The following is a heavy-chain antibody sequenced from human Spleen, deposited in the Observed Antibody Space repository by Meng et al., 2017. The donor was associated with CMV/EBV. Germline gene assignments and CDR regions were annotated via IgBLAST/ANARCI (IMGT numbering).Heavy chain of an antibody. D-gene: IGHD1-26*01. CDR2: INPSGGST. V-gene: IGHV1-46*01. J-gene: IGHJ4*02. Sequence: QVPRVQAGAAGKEPGASVKVSCKASGYTFTSYYLHWVRQAPGQGLEWMGIINPSGGSTSYAQKFQGRVTMTRDTSTSTVYMELSSLRSEDTAVYYCARDPVGATPFDYWGQGTLVTVFS. CDR3: ARDPVGATPFDY. CDR1: GYTFTSYY.